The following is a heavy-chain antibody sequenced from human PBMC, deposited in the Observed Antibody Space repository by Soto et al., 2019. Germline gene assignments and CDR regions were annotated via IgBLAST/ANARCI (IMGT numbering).Heavy chain of an antibody. J-gene: IGHJ4*02. CDR2: IKSKSDGGTT. Sequence: GGALRLSCAASGLTFIKTWMNWVRQAPWKGLEWVGRIKSKSDGGTTDYAAPVKGRFTISRDDSKTTLYLQMNSLKTEDTAVYYCTTVGSSTTTGTPFDCWGQGTLVTVSS. D-gene: IGHD1-1*01. V-gene: IGHV3-15*07. CDR3: TTVGSSTTTGTPFDC. CDR1: GLTFIKTW.